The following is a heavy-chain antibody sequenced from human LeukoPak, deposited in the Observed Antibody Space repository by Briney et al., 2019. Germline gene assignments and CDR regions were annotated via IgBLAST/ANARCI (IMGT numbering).Heavy chain of an antibody. CDR1: GYTLTGYY. V-gene: IGHV1-2*02. CDR3: ARGYCSGGSCYPGGDWFDP. CDR2: INPNSGGT. Sequence: ASVKVSCKASGYTLTGYYMHWVRQAPGQGLEWVGWINPNSGGTNYAQKFQGRVTMTRDTSISTAYMELSRLRSDDTAVYYCARGYCSGGSCYPGGDWFDPWGQGTLVTVSS. D-gene: IGHD2-15*01. J-gene: IGHJ5*02.